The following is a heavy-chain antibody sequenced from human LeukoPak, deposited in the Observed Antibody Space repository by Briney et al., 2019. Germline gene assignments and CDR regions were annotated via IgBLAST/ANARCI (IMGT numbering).Heavy chain of an antibody. CDR2: ISSYNGDK. Sequence: ASVKVSYKDSGYTFTSYGIIWVRQAPAQGREGMRWISSYNGDKKYAQKLQGRVTMTTDTSTSTAYMELRSLRSDDTAVYYCARDYVSGSGSYSHYYYYGMDVWGQGTTVTVSS. D-gene: IGHD3-10*01. CDR1: GYTFTSYG. V-gene: IGHV1-18*01. CDR3: ARDYVSGSGSYSHYYYYGMDV. J-gene: IGHJ6*02.